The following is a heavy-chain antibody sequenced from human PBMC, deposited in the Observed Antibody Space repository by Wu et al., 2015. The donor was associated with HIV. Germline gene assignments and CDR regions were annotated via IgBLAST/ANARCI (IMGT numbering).Heavy chain of an antibody. D-gene: IGHD6-13*01. V-gene: IGHV1-18*01. CDR2: ISTYNGNT. J-gene: IGHJ6*03. CDR3: ARQYSSTWRYYYYYMDV. CDR1: GYTFITYG. Sequence: QVQLVQSGAEVKKPGASVKVSCKASGYTFITYGISWVRQAPGQGLEWMGWISTYNGNTNYAQKLQGRVTMTTDTSTSTAYMELRSLRSDDTAVYYCARQYSSTWRYYYYYMDVVGTKRDHGHRLL.